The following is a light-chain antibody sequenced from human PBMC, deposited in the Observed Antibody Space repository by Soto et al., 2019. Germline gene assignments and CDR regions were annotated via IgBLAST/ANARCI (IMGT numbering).Light chain of an antibody. J-gene: IGLJ2*01. CDR3: SSYTTISTLVV. CDR1: SSDVGGYYY. V-gene: IGLV2-14*03. Sequence: QSVLTQPASVSGSPGQSVTISCTGTSSDVGGYYYVSWYQHRPGKAPELIIYGVTNRPSGVSVRFSGSKSGNTASLTISGLQAEDEADYYCSSYTTISTLVVFGGGTKVTVL. CDR2: GVT.